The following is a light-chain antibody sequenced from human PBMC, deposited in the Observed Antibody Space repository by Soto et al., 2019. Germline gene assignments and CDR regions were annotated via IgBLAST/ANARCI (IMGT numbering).Light chain of an antibody. Sequence: DIQMTQSPSSLSASVGDRVAITCRASQDIRNDLDWHQQKPGRAPKRLISAASSLQSGVPSRFSGSGSGTEFTLTISSLEPDDFATYYCQQYSTYTPRTFGQGTKVDIK. CDR1: QDIRND. CDR2: AAS. J-gene: IGKJ1*01. V-gene: IGKV1-17*01. CDR3: QQYSTYTPRT.